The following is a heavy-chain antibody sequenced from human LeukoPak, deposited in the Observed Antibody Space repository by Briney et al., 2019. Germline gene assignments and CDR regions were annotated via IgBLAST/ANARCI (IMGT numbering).Heavy chain of an antibody. J-gene: IGHJ4*02. CDR3: ARDRLRIFGVVTYMFDY. D-gene: IGHD3-3*01. CDR1: GFTFRDYN. V-gene: IGHV3-11*01. CDR2: ISSSGNTI. Sequence: GGSLRLSCAASGFTFRDYNISWIREAPGKGLESVSYISSSGNTIYYADSVKGLFTISRDNAKNSLYLQMNSLRAEDTAVYYCARDRLRIFGVVTYMFDYWGQGTLVTVSS.